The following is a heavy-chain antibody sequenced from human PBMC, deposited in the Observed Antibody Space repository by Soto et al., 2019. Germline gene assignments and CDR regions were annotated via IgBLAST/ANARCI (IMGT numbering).Heavy chain of an antibody. D-gene: IGHD2-15*01. Sequence: GGSLRLSCAASGFTFSSYGMHWVRQAPGKGLEWVAVIWIDPSDSYTNYSPSFQGHVTISADKSISTAYLQWSSLKASDTAMYYCAILVSGVVDPDPFTDYGMDVWGQGTTVTVSS. CDR2: IDPSDSYT. CDR1: GFTFSSYG. CDR3: AILVSGVVDPDPFTDYGMDV. V-gene: IGHV5-10-1*01. J-gene: IGHJ6*02.